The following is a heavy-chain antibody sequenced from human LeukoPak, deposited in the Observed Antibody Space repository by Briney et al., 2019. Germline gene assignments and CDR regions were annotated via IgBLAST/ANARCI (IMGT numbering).Heavy chain of an antibody. CDR1: GDSISNYY. D-gene: IGHD5-24*01. CDR3: AATSVSYFDY. Sequence: SETLSLTCTVSGDSISNYYWSRIRQPAGKGLEWIGRIYTSGSTNYNPSLKSRVTMSVDTSKNQFSLKLSSVTAADTAVYYCAATSVSYFDYWGQGTLVTVSS. V-gene: IGHV4-4*07. J-gene: IGHJ4*02. CDR2: IYTSGST.